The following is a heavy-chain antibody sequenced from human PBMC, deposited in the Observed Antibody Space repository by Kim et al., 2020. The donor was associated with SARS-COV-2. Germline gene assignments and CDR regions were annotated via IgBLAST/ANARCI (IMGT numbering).Heavy chain of an antibody. V-gene: IGHV1-18*01. J-gene: IGHJ4*02. Sequence: ASVKVSCKASGYTFTSYGISWVRQAPGQGLEWMGWISAYNGNTNYAQKLQGRVTMTTDTSTSTAYMELRSLRSDDTAVYYCARDSDFWSGYPRLFDYWGQGTLVTVSS. CDR2: ISAYNGNT. CDR3: ARDSDFWSGYPRLFDY. D-gene: IGHD3-3*01. CDR1: GYTFTSYG.